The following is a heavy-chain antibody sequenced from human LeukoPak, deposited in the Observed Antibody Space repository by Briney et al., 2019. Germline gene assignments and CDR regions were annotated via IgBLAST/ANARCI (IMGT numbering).Heavy chain of an antibody. CDR2: ISYDGSNK. CDR3: TTYGSGRKFDY. D-gene: IGHD3-10*01. CDR1: GFTFSIHA. V-gene: IGHV3-30*03. J-gene: IGHJ4*02. Sequence: PGGSLRLSCAASGFTFSIHAMSWVRQAPGKGLEWVAVISYDGSNKYYADSVKGRFTISRDNSKNTLYLQMNSLKSEDTAVYYCTTYGSGRKFDYWGQGILVTVSS.